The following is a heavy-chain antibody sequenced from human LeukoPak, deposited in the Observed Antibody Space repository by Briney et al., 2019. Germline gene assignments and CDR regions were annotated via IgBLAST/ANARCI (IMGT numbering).Heavy chain of an antibody. CDR2: ISTGSSFI. V-gene: IGHV3-21*01. CDR1: GFTFSSYS. J-gene: IGHJ4*02. D-gene: IGHD3-22*01. CDR3: ARTDYYDKSIDY. Sequence: GGSLRLSCSASGFTFSSYSMNWVRQAPGKGLEWVSSISTGSSFIYYADSVKGRFTISRDIAKNSLYLQMNSLRAEDTAVYYCARTDYYDKSIDYWGQGTLVTVSS.